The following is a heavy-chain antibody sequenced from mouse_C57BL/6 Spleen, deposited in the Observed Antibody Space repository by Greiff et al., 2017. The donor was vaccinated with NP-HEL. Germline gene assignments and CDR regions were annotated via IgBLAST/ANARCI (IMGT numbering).Heavy chain of an antibody. V-gene: IGHV5-6*01. Sequence: EVHLVESGGDLVKPGGSLKLSCAASGFTFSSYGMSWVRQTPDKRLEWVATISSGGSYTYYPDSVKGRFTISRDNAKNTLYLQMSSLKSEDTAMYYCAGRGTTVVADFDYWGQGTTLTVSS. CDR2: ISSGGSYT. CDR1: GFTFSSYG. CDR3: AGRGTTVVADFDY. D-gene: IGHD1-1*01. J-gene: IGHJ2*01.